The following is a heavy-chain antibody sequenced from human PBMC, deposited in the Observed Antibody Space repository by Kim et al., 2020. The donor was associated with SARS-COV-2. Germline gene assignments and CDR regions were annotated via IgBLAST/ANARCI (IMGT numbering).Heavy chain of an antibody. J-gene: IGHJ5*02. CDR2: IYQSGST. V-gene: IGHV4-4*02. Sequence: SETLSLTCTISGDSINSKNWWSWVRQSPGKGLEWIGEIYQSGSTSNNPSLTSRLTISIDKANNQFSLKLTSVTAADTAIYYCARGLDPKVARIWWTHSNRFEPWGQGILVTVSS. CDR1: GDSINSKNW. CDR3: ARGLDPKVARIWWTHSNRFEP. D-gene: IGHD2-8*02.